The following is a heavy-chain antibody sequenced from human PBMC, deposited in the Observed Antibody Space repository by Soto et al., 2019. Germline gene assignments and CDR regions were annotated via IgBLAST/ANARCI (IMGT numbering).Heavy chain of an antibody. Sequence: ELQLVESGGGLVQPGGSLKLSCAASGYTVSGSAVHWVRQASGKGLEWVGRIRSKTNSYAKAYAVSVKGRFTIFRDDSKDTAYLQMSRLKPEETAVYYCTSHLGDLSVPRAFDIWGQGTMVTVSS. CDR1: GYTVSGSA. J-gene: IGHJ3*02. D-gene: IGHD3-16*02. V-gene: IGHV3-73*01. CDR2: IRSKTNSYAK. CDR3: TSHLGDLSVPRAFDI.